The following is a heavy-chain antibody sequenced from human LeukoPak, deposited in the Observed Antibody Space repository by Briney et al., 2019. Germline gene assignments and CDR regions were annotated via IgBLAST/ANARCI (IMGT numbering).Heavy chain of an antibody. D-gene: IGHD5-18*01. CDR1: GGSISSGGYY. J-gene: IGHJ6*02. Sequence: SETLSLTCTVSGGSISSGGYYWSWIRQHPGKGLEWIGYIYYSGSTYYNPSLKSRVTISVDTSKNQFSLKLSSVTAADTAVYYCARDHRGYSYGGTRYYYGMDVWGQGTTVTVSS. CDR2: IYYSGST. V-gene: IGHV4-31*03. CDR3: ARDHRGYSYGGTRYYYGMDV.